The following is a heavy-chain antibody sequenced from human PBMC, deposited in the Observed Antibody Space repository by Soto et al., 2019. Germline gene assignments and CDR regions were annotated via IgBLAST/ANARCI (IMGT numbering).Heavy chain of an antibody. CDR2: IYYSGST. D-gene: IGHD2-21*02. Sequence: SETLSLTCTVSGGSISSGGYSWTWIRQHPGKGLEWIGYIYYSGSTYYKPSLKSRVTISVDTSKNQLSLKLSSVTAADTAVYYCARDGDMVTHYFYDYWGQGILVTVSS. V-gene: IGHV4-31*03. J-gene: IGHJ4*02. CDR1: GGSISSGGYS. CDR3: ARDGDMVTHYFYDY.